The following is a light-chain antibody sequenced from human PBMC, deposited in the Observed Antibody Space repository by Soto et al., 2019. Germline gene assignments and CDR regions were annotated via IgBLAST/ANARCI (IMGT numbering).Light chain of an antibody. Sequence: DIQMTQSPSSLSASVGDRVSFTCEASQDISKFLNWYQHKPGRAPSLLIYDASKSQFGVPSRFSGSGSGTDFTFTISSLQPEDNATYYCPQYDNRPLTFGPGTKVAI. J-gene: IGKJ3*01. CDR1: QDISKF. V-gene: IGKV1-33*01. CDR3: PQYDNRPLT. CDR2: DAS.